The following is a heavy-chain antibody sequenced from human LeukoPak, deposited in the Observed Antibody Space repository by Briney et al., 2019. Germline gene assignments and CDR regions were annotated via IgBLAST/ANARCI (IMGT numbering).Heavy chain of an antibody. Sequence: GASVKVSCKASGYSFTYYSMHWVRQAPGQGLEWMGIINPSGGSTSYAQKFQGRVNMTRDMSTSTVYMELSSLRSEDTAVYHCARELGGATDAFDIWGQGTMVTVSS. CDR3: ARELGGATDAFDI. D-gene: IGHD3-16*01. J-gene: IGHJ3*02. V-gene: IGHV1-46*01. CDR1: GYSFTYYS. CDR2: INPSGGST.